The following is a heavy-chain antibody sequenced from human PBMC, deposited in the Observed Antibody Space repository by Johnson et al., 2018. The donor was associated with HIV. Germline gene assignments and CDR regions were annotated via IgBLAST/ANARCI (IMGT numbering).Heavy chain of an antibody. V-gene: IGHV3-30*03. J-gene: IGHJ3*02. CDR2: ISYDGSNQ. D-gene: IGHD3-22*01. CDR3: ASSITMIVVVTGGAFDI. CDR1: GFTVSSNY. Sequence: QVQLVESGGGVVQPGGSLRLSCAASGFTVSSNYMSWVRQAPGKGLEWVAVISYDGSNQYYADSVKGRFTISRDISKNTLYLQMSSLRAEDTAVYYCASSITMIVVVTGGAFDIWGQGTMVTVSS.